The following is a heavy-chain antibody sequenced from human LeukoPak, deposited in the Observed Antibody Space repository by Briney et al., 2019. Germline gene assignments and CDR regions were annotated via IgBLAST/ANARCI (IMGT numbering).Heavy chain of an antibody. CDR2: INPNSGGT. CDR1: GYTFTGYY. Sequence: ASVTVSCKASGYTFTGYYMHWVRQAPGQGLEWMGWINPNSGGTNYAQKFQGRVTMTRDTSISTAYMELSRLRSDDTAVYYCASCDYVWGSYRYSTSPNYYGMDVWGQGTTVTVSS. CDR3: ASCDYVWGSYRYSTSPNYYGMDV. D-gene: IGHD3-16*02. J-gene: IGHJ6*01. V-gene: IGHV1-2*02.